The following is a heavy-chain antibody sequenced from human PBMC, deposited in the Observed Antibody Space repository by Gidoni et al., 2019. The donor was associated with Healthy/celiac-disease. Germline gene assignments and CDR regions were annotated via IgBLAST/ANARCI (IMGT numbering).Heavy chain of an antibody. D-gene: IGHD6-19*01. CDR2: ISGSGGST. J-gene: IGHJ4*02. CDR3: AKDVAGIFYFDY. CDR1: GFTLSSYA. V-gene: IGHV3-23*01. Sequence: EVQLLESGGGLVQPGGSLRLSCAASGFTLSSYAMSWVRQAPGKGLEWVSAISGSGGSTYYADSVKGRFTISRDNSKNTLYLQMNSLRAEDTAVYYCAKDVAGIFYFDYWGQGTLVTVSS.